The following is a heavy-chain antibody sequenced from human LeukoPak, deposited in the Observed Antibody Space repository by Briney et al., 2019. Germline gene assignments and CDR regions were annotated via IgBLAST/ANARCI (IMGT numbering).Heavy chain of an antibody. D-gene: IGHD3-9*01. CDR3: ARGATIFDRGPNNWFDP. CDR1: GGSISSYY. J-gene: IGHJ5*02. V-gene: IGHV4-59*01. CDR2: IYYSGST. Sequence: SETLSLTCTVSGGSISSYYWSWIRQPPGKGLEWIGYIYYSGSTNYNPSLKSRVTISVDTSKNQFSLKLSSVTATDTAVYYCARGATIFDRGPNNWFDPWGQGTLVTVSS.